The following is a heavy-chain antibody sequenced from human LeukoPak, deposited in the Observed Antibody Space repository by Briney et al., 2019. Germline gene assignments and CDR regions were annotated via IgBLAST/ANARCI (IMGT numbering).Heavy chain of an antibody. CDR3: TRLTGTTGFDY. Sequence: GGSLRLSCAASGFPFSSYWMSWVRQAPGKGLEWVANIKQDGSDKYYVDSVKGRFTISRDNAKNSLSLQMNSPRADDTAVYYCTRLTGTTGFDYWGQGTLVTVSS. CDR1: GFPFSSYW. D-gene: IGHD1-1*01. V-gene: IGHV3-7*01. J-gene: IGHJ4*02. CDR2: IKQDGSDK.